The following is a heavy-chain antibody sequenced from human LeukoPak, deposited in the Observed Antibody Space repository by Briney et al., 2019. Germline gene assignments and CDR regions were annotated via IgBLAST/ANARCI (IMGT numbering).Heavy chain of an antibody. V-gene: IGHV3-21*01. CDR1: GFTFGDYA. J-gene: IGHJ4*02. D-gene: IGHD6-19*01. Sequence: GGSLRLSCTASGFTFGDYAMSWVRQTPGKGLEWVSSISSSSSYIYYADSVKGRFTISGDNARNSLYLQMNSLRAEDTAVYYCARDSGRFRLDYWGQGILVTVSS. CDR3: ARDSGRFRLDY. CDR2: ISSSSSYI.